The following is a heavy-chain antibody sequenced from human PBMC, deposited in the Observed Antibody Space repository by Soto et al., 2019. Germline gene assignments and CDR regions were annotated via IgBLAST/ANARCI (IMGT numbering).Heavy chain of an antibody. CDR2: IYYSGSS. Sequence: SETLSLTCTVSGGSISSSSYYWSWIRQHPGKGLEWIGYIYYSGSSYYNPSLKSRITMSVDTSNNQFSLRLNSVTAADTAVYYCARDKGAFDIWGQGTMVTVSS. CDR1: GGSISSSSYY. CDR3: ARDKGAFDI. J-gene: IGHJ3*02. V-gene: IGHV4-31*03.